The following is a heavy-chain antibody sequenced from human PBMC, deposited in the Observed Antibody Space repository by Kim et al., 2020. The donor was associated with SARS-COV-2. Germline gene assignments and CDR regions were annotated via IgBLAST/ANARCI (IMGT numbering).Heavy chain of an antibody. CDR3: ARDLAGFGMVRGVIWHYYYGMDV. D-gene: IGHD3-10*01. CDR1: GGTFSSYA. CDR2: IIPIFGTA. V-gene: IGHV1-69*13. J-gene: IGHJ6*02. Sequence: SVKVSCKASGGTFSSYAISWVRQAPGQGLEWMGGIIPIFGTANYAQKFQGRVTITADESTSTAYMELSSLRSEDTAVYYCARDLAGFGMVRGVIWHYYYGMDVWGQGTTVTVSS.